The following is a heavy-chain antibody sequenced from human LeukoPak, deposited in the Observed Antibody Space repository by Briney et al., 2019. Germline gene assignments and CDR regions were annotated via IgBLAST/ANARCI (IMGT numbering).Heavy chain of an antibody. CDR2: ISDTGGAK. CDR3: VSGWDFDY. CDR1: GFTFSSYA. D-gene: IGHD6-19*01. J-gene: IGHJ4*02. Sequence: GGSLRLSCAASGFTFSSYAMSWVRQAPGKGLKWVSTISDTGGAKYYADSVKGRFTISRDNSMNTLFLQMNSLRAEDTAVYYCVSGWDFDYWDQGTLVTVSS. V-gene: IGHV3-23*01.